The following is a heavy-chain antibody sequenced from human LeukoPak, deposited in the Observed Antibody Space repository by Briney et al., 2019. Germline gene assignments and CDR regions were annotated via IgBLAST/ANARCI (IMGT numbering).Heavy chain of an antibody. D-gene: IGHD3-10*01. J-gene: IGHJ6*04. CDR1: GFTFSSYA. V-gene: IGHV3-30*04. Sequence: PGGSLRLSCAASGFTFSSYAMHWVRQAPGKGLEWVAVISYDGSNKYYADSVKGRFTISRDNAKNSLYLQMNSLRAEDTAVYYCARDKYYGSGSYSYYYYGMDVWGKGTTVTVSS. CDR3: ARDKYYGSGSYSYYYYGMDV. CDR2: ISYDGSNK.